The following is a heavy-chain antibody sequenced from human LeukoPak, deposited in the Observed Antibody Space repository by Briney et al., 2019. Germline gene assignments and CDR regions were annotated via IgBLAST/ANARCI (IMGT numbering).Heavy chain of an antibody. J-gene: IGHJ4*02. D-gene: IGHD3-10*01. CDR1: GFTFSSYA. CDR2: ISYDGSNK. CDR3: ARDVGGRARGVIITSLGY. V-gene: IGHV3-30*04. Sequence: GGSLRLSCAASGFTFSSYAMHWVRQAPGKGLEWVAVISYDGSNKYYADSVKGRFTISRDNSKNTLYLQMNSLRAEDTAVYYCARDVGGRARGVIITSLGYWGQGTLVTVSS.